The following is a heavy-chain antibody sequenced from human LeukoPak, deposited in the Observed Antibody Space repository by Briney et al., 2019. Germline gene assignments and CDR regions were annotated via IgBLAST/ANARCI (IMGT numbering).Heavy chain of an antibody. CDR2: LIPIFGTA. J-gene: IGHJ6*03. D-gene: IGHD3-10*01. V-gene: IGHV1-69*05. CDR3: ARAGATGFDYYYMDD. CDR1: GGTFSSYA. Sequence: ASVKVSCKASGGTFSSYAISWVRQAPGQGLEWMGGLIPIFGTANYAQKFQGRVTITTDESTSTAYMELSSLRSEDTAVYYCARAGATGFDYYYMDDWGKGTTVTVSS.